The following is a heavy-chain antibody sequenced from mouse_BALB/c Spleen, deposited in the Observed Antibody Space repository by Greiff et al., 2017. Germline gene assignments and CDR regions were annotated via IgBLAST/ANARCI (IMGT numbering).Heavy chain of an antibody. CDR1: GFNIKDTY. V-gene: IGHV14-3*02. Sequence: VQPQQSGAELVKPGASVKLSCTASGFNIKDTYMHWVKQKPEQGLEWIGMIDPANSNTKYDPKFQGKANITADASTNTDYLQRSSLTSEDAAVYYCAIVYGYGGAYWGQGTLLTVSA. D-gene: IGHD2-2*01. CDR3: AIVYGYGGAY. CDR2: IDPANSNT. J-gene: IGHJ3*01.